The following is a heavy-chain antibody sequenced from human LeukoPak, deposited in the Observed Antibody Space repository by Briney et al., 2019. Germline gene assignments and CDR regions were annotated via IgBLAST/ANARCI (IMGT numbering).Heavy chain of an antibody. J-gene: IGHJ4*02. V-gene: IGHV4-39*01. Sequence: PSETLSLTCTVSGGSISSSSYYWGWIRQPPGKGLEWIGSIYYSGSTYYNPSLKSRVTISVDTSKNQFSLKLSSVTAADTAVYYCASRGIPDNSNYISDYWGQGTLVTVSS. CDR3: ASRGIPDNSNYISDY. CDR2: IYYSGST. CDR1: GGSISSSSYY. D-gene: IGHD1-7*01.